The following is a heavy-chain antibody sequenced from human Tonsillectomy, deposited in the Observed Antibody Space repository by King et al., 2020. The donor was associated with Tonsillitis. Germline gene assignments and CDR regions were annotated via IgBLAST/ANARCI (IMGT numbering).Heavy chain of an antibody. Sequence: VQLVESGGGLVQPGGSLRLSCAASGFAFRSYAMSWVRQAPGKGLEWVSAISGSGGSTYYADSVKGRFTISRDNSKNTLYLQMNSLRAEDTAIYYCARDKYGGDPNDAFDIWGQGTMVTVSS. CDR1: GFAFRSYA. J-gene: IGHJ3*02. V-gene: IGHV3-23*04. CDR2: ISGSGGST. CDR3: ARDKYGGDPNDAFDI. D-gene: IGHD2-21*02.